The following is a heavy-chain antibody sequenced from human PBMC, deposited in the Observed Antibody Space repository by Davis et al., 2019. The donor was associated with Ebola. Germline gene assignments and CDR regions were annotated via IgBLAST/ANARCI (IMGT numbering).Heavy chain of an antibody. CDR1: GFRFSDYA. V-gene: IGHV3-23*01. D-gene: IGHD4-17*01. CDR3: ARHDYGDSHFDY. J-gene: IGHJ4*02. Sequence: GGSLRLSCAASGFRFSDYAMRWVRQAPGKGLQWVSAISGSGGSTYYADSVKGRFTISRDNSKNTLYLQMNSLRAEDTAVYYCARHDYGDSHFDYWGQGTLVTVSS. CDR2: ISGSGGST.